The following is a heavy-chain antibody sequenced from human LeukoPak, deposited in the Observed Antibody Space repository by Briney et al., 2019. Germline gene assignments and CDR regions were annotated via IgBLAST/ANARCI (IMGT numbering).Heavy chain of an antibody. J-gene: IGHJ5*02. CDR2: IKQDGSEK. D-gene: IGHD5-24*01. CDR3: ARDGLRGNNWFDP. V-gene: IGHV3-7*03. CDR1: GFTFSSSA. Sequence: PGGSLRLSCAASGFTFSSSAMSWVRQAPGKGLEWVANIKQDGSEKYYVDSVKGRFTISRDNAKNSLYLQMNSLRAEDTAVYYCARDGLRGNNWFDPWGQGTLVTVSS.